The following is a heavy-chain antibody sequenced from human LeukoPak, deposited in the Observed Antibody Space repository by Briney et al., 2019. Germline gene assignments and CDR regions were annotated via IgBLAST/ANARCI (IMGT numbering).Heavy chain of an antibody. Sequence: PSETLSLTCTVSGGSISSYYWSWIRQPPGKGLEWIGEINHSGSTNYNPSLKSRVTISVDTSKNQFSLKLSSVTAADTAVYYCARHEYYDSTEGDYWGQGTLVTVSS. V-gene: IGHV4-34*01. CDR3: ARHEYYDSTEGDY. CDR2: INHSGST. J-gene: IGHJ4*02. D-gene: IGHD3-22*01. CDR1: GGSISSYY.